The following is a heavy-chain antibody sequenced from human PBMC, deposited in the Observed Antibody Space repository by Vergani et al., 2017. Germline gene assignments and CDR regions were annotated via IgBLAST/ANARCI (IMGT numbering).Heavy chain of an antibody. V-gene: IGHV1-2*02. CDR3: AREPTYYYDRSGYSPWDY. CDR1: GYTFTGYY. D-gene: IGHD3-22*01. J-gene: IGHJ4*02. Sequence: QVQLVQSGAEVKKPGASVKVSCKASGYTFTGYYMHWVRQAPGQGLEWMGWINPNSCGTNYAQKFQGRVTMTRDTSISTAYMELSRLRSDDTAVYYCAREPTYYYDRSGYSPWDYWGQGTLVTVSS. CDR2: INPNSCGT.